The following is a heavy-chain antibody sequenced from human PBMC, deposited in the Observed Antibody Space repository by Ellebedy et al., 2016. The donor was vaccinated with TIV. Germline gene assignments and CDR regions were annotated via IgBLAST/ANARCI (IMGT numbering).Heavy chain of an antibody. V-gene: IGHV3-7*01. D-gene: IGHD4-17*01. CDR2: IYQDGGVQ. Sequence: GESLKISCAASGFSFRSYWMSWVRQAPGKGLEWVANIYQDGGVQYYVDSVKGRFTISRDNADNSLFLQMNSLRAEDTAVYYCARRGSYGDYAVQINNWFDSWGQGILVTVYS. CDR1: GFSFRSYW. CDR3: ARRGSYGDYAVQINNWFDS. J-gene: IGHJ5*01.